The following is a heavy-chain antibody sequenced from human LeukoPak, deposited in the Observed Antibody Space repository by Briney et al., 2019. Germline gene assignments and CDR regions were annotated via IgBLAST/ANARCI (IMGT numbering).Heavy chain of an antibody. D-gene: IGHD6-19*01. V-gene: IGHV3-30*18. CDR3: AKDGGYSSGWSDFDY. Sequence: PGRSLRLSCAASGFTFSSYGMHWLRQAPGKGLAWVAVISYDGSNKYYADSVKGRFTSAVDNSKNTLYLQMNSLRAEDTAVYYCAKDGGYSSGWSDFDYWGQGTLVAVSS. J-gene: IGHJ4*02. CDR1: GFTFSSYG. CDR2: ISYDGSNK.